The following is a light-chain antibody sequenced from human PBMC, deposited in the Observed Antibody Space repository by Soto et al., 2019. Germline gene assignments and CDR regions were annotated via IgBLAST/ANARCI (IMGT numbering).Light chain of an antibody. V-gene: IGLV1-40*01. J-gene: IGLJ2*01. CDR1: SSNIGAGYD. Sequence: QSVLTQPPSVSGAPGQRVTISCTGSSSNIGAGYDVHWYQQLPGTAPKLLIYGNSNRPSGVPDQFSGSKSGTSAFLVITGLQAEDEADYYCQSYDSSLSGVVFGGGTKLTVL. CDR3: QSYDSSLSGVV. CDR2: GNS.